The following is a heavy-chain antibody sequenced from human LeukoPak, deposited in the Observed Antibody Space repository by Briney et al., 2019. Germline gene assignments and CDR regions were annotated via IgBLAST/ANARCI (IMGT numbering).Heavy chain of an antibody. CDR1: GDSVSSNSAA. D-gene: IGHD4-17*01. CDR2: TYYRSKWYN. Sequence: SQTLSLTCAISGDSVSSNSAAWNWIRQSPSRGLEWLGRTYYRSKWYNDYAVSVKSRITINPDTSKNRFSLQLNSVTPEDTAVYYCARDRDYGSNLYYYYGMDVWGQGTTVTVSS. V-gene: IGHV6-1*01. J-gene: IGHJ6*02. CDR3: ARDRDYGSNLYYYYGMDV.